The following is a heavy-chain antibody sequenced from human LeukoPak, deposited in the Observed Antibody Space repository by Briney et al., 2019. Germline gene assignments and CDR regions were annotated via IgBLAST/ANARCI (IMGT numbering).Heavy chain of an antibody. CDR1: GGSFSGYY. Sequence: SETLSPTCAVYGGSFSGYYWSWIRQPPGKGLEWIGEINHSGSTNYNPSLKSRVTISVDTSKNQFSLKLSSVTAADTAVYYCASRYYDFWSGYIDYWGQGTLVTVSS. CDR2: INHSGST. CDR3: ASRYYDFWSGYIDY. V-gene: IGHV4-34*01. D-gene: IGHD3-3*01. J-gene: IGHJ4*02.